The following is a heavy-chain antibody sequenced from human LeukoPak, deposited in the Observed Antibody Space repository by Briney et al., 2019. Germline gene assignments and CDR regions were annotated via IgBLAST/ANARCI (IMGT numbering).Heavy chain of an antibody. Sequence: GGSLRLSCAASGFTFGSYSMNWVRQAPGKGLEWVSYISSSSSTIYYADSVKGRFTISRDNAKNSLYLQMNSLRAEDTAVYYCAKQSSTSCYADADYWGQGTLVTVSS. V-gene: IGHV3-48*01. D-gene: IGHD2-2*01. CDR2: ISSSSSTI. CDR3: AKQSSTSCYADADY. J-gene: IGHJ4*02. CDR1: GFTFGSYS.